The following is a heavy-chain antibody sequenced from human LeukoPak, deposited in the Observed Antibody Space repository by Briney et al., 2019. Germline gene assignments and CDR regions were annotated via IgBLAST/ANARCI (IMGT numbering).Heavy chain of an antibody. J-gene: IGHJ4*02. CDR3: ARGGIAVAGTFDY. CDR1: GYTFTSYD. Sequence: ASVKVSCKASGYTFTSYDINWVRQVTGQGLEWMGWMNPNSGNTGYAQKFQGRVTMTRNTSISTAYMELSSLRSGDTAVYYCARGGIAVAGTFDYWGQGTLVTVSS. CDR2: MNPNSGNT. V-gene: IGHV1-8*01. D-gene: IGHD6-19*01.